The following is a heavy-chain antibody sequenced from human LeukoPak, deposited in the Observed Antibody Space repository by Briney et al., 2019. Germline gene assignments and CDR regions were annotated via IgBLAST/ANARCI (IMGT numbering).Heavy chain of an antibody. Sequence: PGGSLKPPFAASGFPFKSLSLNWVRQAPGKGREGVSSLSSSSSYISYADSVKGRFTISRDNAKNSLYLQMNSLTAEDTAVYYCARDQRTSALSQYAFDIWGQGTMVTVSS. V-gene: IGHV3-21*01. CDR3: ARDQRTSALSQYAFDI. J-gene: IGHJ3*02. CDR2: LSSSSSYI. CDR1: GFPFKSLS. D-gene: IGHD3-10*01.